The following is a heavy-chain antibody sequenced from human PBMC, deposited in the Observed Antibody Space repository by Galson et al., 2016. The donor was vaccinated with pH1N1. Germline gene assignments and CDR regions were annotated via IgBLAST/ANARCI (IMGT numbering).Heavy chain of an antibody. D-gene: IGHD1-26*01. CDR2: IDEDGETT. J-gene: IGHJ4*02. V-gene: IGHV3-74*01. Sequence: SLRLPCATSGFSFSSYWFHWVRQDPAKGLVWVARIDEDGETTNYADSVRGRFTIYRDNAKNTLSLEMNSLTAEGTAVYYCARELCGRVDYWGQGTLVTVSS. CDR1: GFSFSSYW. CDR3: ARELCGRVDY.